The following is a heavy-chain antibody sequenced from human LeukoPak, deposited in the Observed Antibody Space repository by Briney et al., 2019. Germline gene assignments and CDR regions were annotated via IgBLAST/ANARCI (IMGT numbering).Heavy chain of an antibody. CDR3: ARDASYAYSSSGSPHFDY. D-gene: IGHD3-22*01. Sequence: PSETLSLTCAVYGGSFSGYYWSWIRQPPGKGLEWIGEINHSGSTNYNPSLKSRVTISVDTSKNQFSLKLTSVTAADTAVYFCARDASYAYSSSGSPHFDYWGQGTLVTVSS. J-gene: IGHJ4*02. V-gene: IGHV4-34*01. CDR1: GGSFSGYY. CDR2: INHSGST.